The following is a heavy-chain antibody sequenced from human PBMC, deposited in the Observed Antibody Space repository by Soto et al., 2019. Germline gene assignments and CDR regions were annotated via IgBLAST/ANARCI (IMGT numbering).Heavy chain of an antibody. Sequence: QVQLVQSGAEVKKPGASVKVSCKASGYTFTSYAMHWVRQAPGQRLEWMGWINAGNGNTKYSQQCQGRVTITRDTSESTDYMELSSVRSEDTAVYYCARDPGKLWFGELGPFDSWGQGTMVTVSS. V-gene: IGHV1-3*01. J-gene: IGHJ3*02. D-gene: IGHD3-10*01. CDR3: ARDPGKLWFGELGPFDS. CDR1: GYTFTSYA. CDR2: INAGNGNT.